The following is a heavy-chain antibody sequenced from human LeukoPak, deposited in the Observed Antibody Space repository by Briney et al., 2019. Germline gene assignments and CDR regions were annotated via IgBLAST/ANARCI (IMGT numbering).Heavy chain of an antibody. J-gene: IGHJ4*02. CDR2: ISGSNSYI. Sequence: PGGSLRLSCAASGFTFSSYTMHWIRQAPGKGLEWASSISGSNSYIFYAGSVKGRFTVSRDNAKDSLYLHMNSLRAEDTAVYYCARALTTLTYEGYWGQGTLVTVSS. V-gene: IGHV3-21*01. CDR1: GFTFSSYT. D-gene: IGHD1-1*01. CDR3: ARALTTLTYEGY.